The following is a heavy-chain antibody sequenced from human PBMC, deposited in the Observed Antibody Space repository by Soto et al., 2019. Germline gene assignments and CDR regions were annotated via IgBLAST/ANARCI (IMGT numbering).Heavy chain of an antibody. CDR3: ARDDSNYDWYDP. CDR1: GYTFTGYY. D-gene: IGHD4-4*01. CDR2: INPNSGGT. Sequence: ASVKVSCKASGYTFTGYYMHRVRQAPGQGLEWMGWINPNSGGTNYAQKFQGWVTMTRDTSISTAYMELSRLRSDDTAVYYCARDDSNYDWYDPWSRGTLVTVSS. V-gene: IGHV1-2*04. J-gene: IGHJ5*02.